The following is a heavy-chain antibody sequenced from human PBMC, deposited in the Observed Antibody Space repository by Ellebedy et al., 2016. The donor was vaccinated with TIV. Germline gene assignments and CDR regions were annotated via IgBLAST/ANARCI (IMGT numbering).Heavy chain of an antibody. J-gene: IGHJ4*02. CDR1: GFTFSNYW. CDR2: IKQDGSEK. V-gene: IGHV3-7*01. Sequence: GESLKISCAASGFTFSNYWMSWVRQAPGKGLEWVANIKQDGSEKYYVDSVKGRFSISRDNAKNSLYVQMNSLRPEDTAVYYCARDQWLGRAYYFDYWGRGTLLTVSS. CDR3: ARDQWLGRAYYFDY. D-gene: IGHD6-19*01.